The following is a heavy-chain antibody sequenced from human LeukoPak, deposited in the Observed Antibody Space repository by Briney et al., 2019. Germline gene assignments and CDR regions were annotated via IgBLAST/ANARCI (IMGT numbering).Heavy chain of an antibody. V-gene: IGHV3-30*04. CDR2: ISYDGSNK. CDR1: GFTFSSYA. D-gene: IGHD3-10*01. J-gene: IGHJ5*02. Sequence: GGSLRLSCAASGFTFSSYAMHWVRQAPGKVLEWVAVISYDGSNKYYADSVKGRFTISRDNSKNTLYLQMNSLRAEDTAVYYCARPDYGSGSYYSPQFDPWGQGTLVTVSS. CDR3: ARPDYGSGSYYSPQFDP.